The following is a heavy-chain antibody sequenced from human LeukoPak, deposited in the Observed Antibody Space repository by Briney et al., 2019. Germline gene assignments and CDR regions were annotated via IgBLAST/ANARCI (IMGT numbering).Heavy chain of an antibody. Sequence: GGSLRLSCAASGFTFSSYSMNWVRQAPGKGLERVSSISSSSSYIYYADSVKGRFTISRDNAKNSLYLQMNSLRAEDTAVYYCARGKGRITIFGVVRGDYYYGMDVWGQGTTVTVSS. J-gene: IGHJ6*02. V-gene: IGHV3-21*01. CDR2: ISSSSSYI. CDR3: ARGKGRITIFGVVRGDYYYGMDV. D-gene: IGHD3-3*01. CDR1: GFTFSSYS.